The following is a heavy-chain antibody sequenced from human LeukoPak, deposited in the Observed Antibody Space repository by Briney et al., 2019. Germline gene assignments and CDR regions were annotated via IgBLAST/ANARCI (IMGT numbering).Heavy chain of an antibody. CDR2: ISGSGGST. D-gene: IGHD3-10*01. CDR1: GFTFSSYA. Sequence: GGSLRLSCAASGFTFSSYAMSWVRQAPGKGLEWVSAISGSGGSTYYADSVKGRFTISRDNSKNALYLQMNSLRAEDTAVYYCAKGDYGSGLNYYYGMDVWGQGTTVAVSS. J-gene: IGHJ6*02. V-gene: IGHV3-23*01. CDR3: AKGDYGSGLNYYYGMDV.